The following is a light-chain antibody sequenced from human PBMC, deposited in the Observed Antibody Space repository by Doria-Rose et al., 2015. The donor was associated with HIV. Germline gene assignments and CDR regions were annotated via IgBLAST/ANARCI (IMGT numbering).Light chain of an antibody. CDR1: QSLLYTSKNY. V-gene: IGKV4-1*01. J-gene: IGKJ3*01. CDR2: WAS. Sequence: DTRVTQSPESLGMSLGERATLNCKSNQSLLYTSKNYLAWYQQKPGQPPKLLIYWASTRQSGVPARFSGSGSGTDFTLTISSLEAEDVAVYYCQQYYDTPSFGPGTTVDNK. CDR3: QQYYDTPS.